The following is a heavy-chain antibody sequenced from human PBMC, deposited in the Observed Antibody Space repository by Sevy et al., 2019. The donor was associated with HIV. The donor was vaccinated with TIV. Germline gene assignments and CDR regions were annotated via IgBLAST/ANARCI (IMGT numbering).Heavy chain of an antibody. J-gene: IGHJ6*02. V-gene: IGHV3-30*04. CDR1: GFTFSSYA. CDR2: ISYDGNNK. D-gene: IGHD3-16*01. CDR3: ARDGSSGGLFLKDYYYFGMDV. Sequence: GVSLRLSCAASGFTFSSYAMHWVRQAPGKGLEWVAVISYDGNNKYHADSVKDRFTISRDNSKNTLYLQMNSRRAEDTAVYYCARDGSSGGLFLKDYYYFGMDVWGQGTTVTVSS.